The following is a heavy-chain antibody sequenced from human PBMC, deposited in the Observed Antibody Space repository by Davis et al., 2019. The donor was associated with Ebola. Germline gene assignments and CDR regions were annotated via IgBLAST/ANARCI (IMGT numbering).Heavy chain of an antibody. V-gene: IGHV1-69*13. CDR1: GGTFSSYA. D-gene: IGHD3-10*01. J-gene: IGHJ6*02. CDR2: IIPIFGTA. Sequence: AASVKVSCKASGGTFSSYAISWVRQAPGQGLEWMGGIIPIFGTANYAQKFQGRVTITADESTSTAYMELSSLRSEDTAVYYCARARWLRELLSGYYYYGMDVWGQGTTVTVSS. CDR3: ARARWLRELLSGYYYYGMDV.